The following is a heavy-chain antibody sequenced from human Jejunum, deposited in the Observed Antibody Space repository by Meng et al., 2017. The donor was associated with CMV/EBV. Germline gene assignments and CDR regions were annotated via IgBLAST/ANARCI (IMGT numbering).Heavy chain of an antibody. J-gene: IGHJ4*02. CDR1: GDSISSGDSY. CDR2: IYESGST. V-gene: IGHV4-30-4*01. CDR3: AREGTNSYYFDY. D-gene: IGHD1-14*01. Sequence: CGVSGDSISSGDSYWSWIRQPPGKGLEWIGYIYESGSTSYNPSLESRVTISVDTSKNQFSLKVMSVTAADTAVYYCAREGTNSYYFDYWGQGALVTVSS.